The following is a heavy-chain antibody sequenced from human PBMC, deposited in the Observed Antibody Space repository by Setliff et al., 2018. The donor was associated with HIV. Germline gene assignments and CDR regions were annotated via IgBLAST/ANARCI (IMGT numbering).Heavy chain of an antibody. CDR3: ARDVPWGDYYYYMDV. J-gene: IGHJ6*03. V-gene: IGHV4-4*07. CDR1: GGSISSYY. CDR2: IYTSGST. Sequence: SETLSLTCAVSGGSISSYYWSWIRQPAGKGLEWIGHIYTSGSTNYNPSLKSRVTMSVDTSKNQFSLKLSSVTAADTAVYYCARDVPWGDYYYYMDVWGKGTTVTVSS. D-gene: IGHD3-16*01.